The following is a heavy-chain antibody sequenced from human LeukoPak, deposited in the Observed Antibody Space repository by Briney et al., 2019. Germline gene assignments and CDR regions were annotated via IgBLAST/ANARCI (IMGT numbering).Heavy chain of an antibody. CDR2: ISNDGSNK. J-gene: IGHJ5*02. V-gene: IGHV3-30*18. Sequence: GGSLRLSCAASGFTFSSYGMHWVRQDPGKGLEWVAVISNDGSNKYYADSVKGRFTISRDNSKNTLYLQMNSLRAEDTAVYYCAKDRGSITIFGVVSNWFDPWGQGTLVTVSS. CDR3: AKDRGSITIFGVVSNWFDP. D-gene: IGHD3-3*01. CDR1: GFTFSSYG.